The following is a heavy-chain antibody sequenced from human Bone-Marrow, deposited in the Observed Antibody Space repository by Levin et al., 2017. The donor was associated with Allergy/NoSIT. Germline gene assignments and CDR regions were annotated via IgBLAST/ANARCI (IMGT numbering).Heavy chain of an antibody. CDR1: GGSISSYY. D-gene: IGHD2-15*01. CDR2: IYYSGST. J-gene: IGHJ5*02. CDR3: ARVVGYCSGGSCYAQPYNWFDP. Sequence: SQTLSLTCTVSGGSISSYYWSWIRQPPGKGLEWIGYIYYSGSTNYNPSLKSRVTISVDTSKNQFSLKLSSVTAADTAVYYCARVVGYCSGGSCYAQPYNWFDPWGQGTLVTVSS. V-gene: IGHV4-59*01.